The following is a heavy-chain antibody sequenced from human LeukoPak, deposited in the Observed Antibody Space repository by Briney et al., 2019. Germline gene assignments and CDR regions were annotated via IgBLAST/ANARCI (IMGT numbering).Heavy chain of an antibody. CDR1: GYTSTGYY. Sequence: GASVKVSCKASGYTSTGYYMHWVRQAPGQGLKWMGWINPNSGGTNYAQKFQGRVTMTRDTSISTAYMELSRLRSDDTAVYYCARGYDFWSDYYYGMDVWGQGTTVTVSS. V-gene: IGHV1-2*02. CDR3: ARGYDFWSDYYYGMDV. D-gene: IGHD3-3*01. CDR2: INPNSGGT. J-gene: IGHJ6*02.